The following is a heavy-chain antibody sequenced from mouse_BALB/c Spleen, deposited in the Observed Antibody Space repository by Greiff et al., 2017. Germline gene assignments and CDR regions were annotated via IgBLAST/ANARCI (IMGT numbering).Heavy chain of an antibody. CDR2: ISTYYGNT. CDR1: SYTFTDYA. D-gene: IGHD1-1*01. J-gene: IGHJ2*01. Sequence: VQLQQSGPELVRPGVSVKISCKGSSYTFTDYAMHWVKQSHAKSLEWIGVISTYYGNTNYNQKFKGKATMTVDKSSSTAYMELARLTSEDSAVYYCARSDYYGSAGYFDYWGQGTTLTVSS. CDR3: ARSDYYGSAGYFDY. V-gene: IGHV1-67*01.